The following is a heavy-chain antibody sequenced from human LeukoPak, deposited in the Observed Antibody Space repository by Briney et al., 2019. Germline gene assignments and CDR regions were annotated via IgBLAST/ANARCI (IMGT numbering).Heavy chain of an antibody. Sequence: GGSLRLSCAASGFTFSSYAMSWVRQAPGKGLEWVSAISGSGGSTYYADSVKGRFTISRDNSKNTLYLQMNSLKTEDTAVYYCTTGGLLRFLEWLSTSTSWFDPWGQGTLVTVSS. CDR2: ISGSGGST. V-gene: IGHV3-23*01. CDR1: GFTFSSYA. CDR3: TTGGLLRFLEWLSTSTSWFDP. D-gene: IGHD3-3*01. J-gene: IGHJ5*02.